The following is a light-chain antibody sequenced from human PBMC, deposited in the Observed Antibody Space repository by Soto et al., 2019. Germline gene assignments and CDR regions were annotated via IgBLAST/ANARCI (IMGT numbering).Light chain of an antibody. CDR1: SSNIGSNT. V-gene: IGLV1-44*01. Sequence: QSVLTQAPSASGTPGQRGTISCSGSSSNIGSNTVNWYQQLPGTAPKLLIYNNAQRPSGVPDRFSGSKSGTSASLAIGGLQSEDEADYYCAVWDDSLNGWVFGGGTKLTVL. CDR2: NNA. J-gene: IGLJ3*02. CDR3: AVWDDSLNGWV.